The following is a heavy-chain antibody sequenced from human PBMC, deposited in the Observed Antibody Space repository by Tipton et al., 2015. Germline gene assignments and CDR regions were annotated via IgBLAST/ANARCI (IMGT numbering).Heavy chain of an antibody. Sequence: LRLSCAVSAYSISSAYYWGWIRQPPGKGLEWIGSISHSGNTNYNPSLKSRVTISADKSKNQFSLNLKSVTAADTAVYYCARRCGADCYWGYYFDHWGQGTPVNVSS. CDR1: AYSISSAYY. D-gene: IGHD2-21*01. CDR3: ARRCGADCYWGYYFDH. CDR2: ISHSGNT. V-gene: IGHV4-38-2*01. J-gene: IGHJ4*02.